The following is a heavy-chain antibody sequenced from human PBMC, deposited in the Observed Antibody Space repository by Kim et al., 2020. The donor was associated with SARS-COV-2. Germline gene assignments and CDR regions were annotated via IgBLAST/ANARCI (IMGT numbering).Heavy chain of an antibody. V-gene: IGHV4-39*01. D-gene: IGHD6-6*01. CDR2: IYYSGST. J-gene: IGHJ6*03. CDR1: GGSISSSSYY. Sequence: SETLSLTCTVSGGSISSSSYYWGWIRQPPGKGLEWIGSIYYSGSTYYNPSLKSRVTISVDTSKNQFSLKLSSVTAADTAVYYCARLRDSSSAYYYYYMDVWGKGTTVTVSS. CDR3: ARLRDSSSAYYYYYMDV.